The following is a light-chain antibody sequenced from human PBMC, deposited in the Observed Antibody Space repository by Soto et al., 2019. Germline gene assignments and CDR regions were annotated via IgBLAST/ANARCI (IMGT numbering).Light chain of an antibody. J-gene: IGLJ1*01. CDR2: DVN. CDR1: RSDVGGYNL. V-gene: IGLV2-14*01. CDR3: SSYKSSSTLPYV. Sequence: QSALTQPASVSGSPGQSITISCTGTRSDVGGYNLVSWYQQYPDKAPKLMIFDVNTPPSGVSNRFSGSKSGNTASLTISGLQAEDEADYYCSSYKSSSTLPYVFGTGTKLTVL.